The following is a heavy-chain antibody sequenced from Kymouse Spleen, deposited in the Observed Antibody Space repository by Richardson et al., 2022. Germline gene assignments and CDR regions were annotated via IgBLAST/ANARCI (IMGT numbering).Heavy chain of an antibody. Sequence: EVQLVESGGGLVQPGGSLRLSCAASGFTFSSYAMSWVRQAPGKGLEWVSAISGSGGSTYYADSVKGRFTISRDNSKNTLYLQMNSLRAEDTAVYYCAKTVDTAMVHYYYYGMDVWGQGTTVTVSS. J-gene: IGHJ6*02. V-gene: IGHV3-23*04. CDR3: AKTVDTAMVHYYYYGMDV. D-gene: IGHD5-18,IGHD5-18*01. CDR1: GFTFSSYA. CDR2: ISGSGGST.